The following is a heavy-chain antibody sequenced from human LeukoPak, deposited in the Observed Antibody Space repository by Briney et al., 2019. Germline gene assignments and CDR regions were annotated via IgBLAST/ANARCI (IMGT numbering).Heavy chain of an antibody. CDR3: ERELEQFFDL. CDR1: GFTFSDYY. CDR2: ISSSGSTI. J-gene: IGHJ5*02. V-gene: IGHV3-11*04. D-gene: IGHD1/OR15-1a*01. Sequence: PGRSLRLSCAASGFTFSDYYMSWIRQAPGKGLEWVSYISSSGSTIYYADSVKGRFTISRDNAKNSLYLQMNSLRAEHTAVYYCERELEQFFDLWGQGTLVTVSS.